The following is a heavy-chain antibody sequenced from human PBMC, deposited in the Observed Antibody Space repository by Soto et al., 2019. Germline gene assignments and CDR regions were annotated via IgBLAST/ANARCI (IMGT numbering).Heavy chain of an antibody. D-gene: IGHD3-9*01. V-gene: IGHV3-30-3*01. J-gene: IGHJ6*03. CDR2: ISYDGSNK. CDR3: ARGVPVTNDILTGYYATYYYYYYMDV. Sequence: GGSLRLSCAASGFTFSSYAMHWVRQAPGKGLEWVAVISYDGSNKYYADSVKGRFTISRDNAKNSLYLQMNSLRAEDTAVYYCARGVPVTNDILTGYYATYYYYYYMDVWGKGTTVTVSS. CDR1: GFTFSSYA.